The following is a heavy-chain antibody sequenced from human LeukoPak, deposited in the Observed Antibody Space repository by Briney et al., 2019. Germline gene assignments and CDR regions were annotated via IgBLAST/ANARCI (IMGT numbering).Heavy chain of an antibody. CDR3: AKAESYGDGFHWFDP. CDR1: GFTFSSYA. V-gene: IGHV3-23*01. D-gene: IGHD4-17*01. Sequence: GGSLRLSCAASGFTFSSYAMSWVRQAPGKGLEWVSAISGSGGSTYYADSVKGRFTISRDNSKNTLYLQMNSLRAEDTAVYYCAKAESYGDGFHWFDPWGQGTLVTVSS. CDR2: ISGSGGST. J-gene: IGHJ5*02.